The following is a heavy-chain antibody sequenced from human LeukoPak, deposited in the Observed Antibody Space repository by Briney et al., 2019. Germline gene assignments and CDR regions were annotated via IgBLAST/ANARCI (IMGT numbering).Heavy chain of an antibody. CDR1: GFTFSSYA. J-gene: IGHJ4*02. D-gene: IGHD2-2*01. CDR3: AKGPRSVVPAAIGDY. CDR2: ISGSGGST. V-gene: IGHV3-23*01. Sequence: PGGSLRLSCAASGFTFSSYAMSWVRRAPGKGLEWVSAISGSGGSTYYADSVKGRFTISRDNSKNTLYLQMNSLRAEDTAVYYCAKGPRSVVPAAIGDYWGQGTLVTVSS.